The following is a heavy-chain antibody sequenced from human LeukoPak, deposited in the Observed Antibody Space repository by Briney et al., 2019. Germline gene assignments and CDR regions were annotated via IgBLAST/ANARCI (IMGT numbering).Heavy chain of an antibody. D-gene: IGHD2-2*01. CDR2: MRSNGGST. CDR3: ARVGYCSSTNCFTNYFDY. Sequence: GGSLRLSCAASGFTFSSYAMHWVRQAPGKGLEYVSAMRSNGGSTYYANSVKGRFTISRDNSKNTLYLQMGSLRAEDMAVYYCARVGYCSSTNCFTNYFDYWGQGTLVTVST. CDR1: GFTFSSYA. J-gene: IGHJ4*02. V-gene: IGHV3-64*01.